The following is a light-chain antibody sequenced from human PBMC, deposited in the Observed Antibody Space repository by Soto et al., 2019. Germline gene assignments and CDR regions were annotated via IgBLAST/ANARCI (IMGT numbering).Light chain of an antibody. CDR3: AAWDDSLNGWV. J-gene: IGLJ3*02. CDR1: SSNIGSKS. V-gene: IGLV1-44*01. CDR2: SNN. Sequence: QLVLTQPPSTSGTPGQRVTISCSGSSSNIGSKSVNWYQQLPGTAPKLLIHSNNQRPSGVPDRFSGSKSGTSASLAISGLQSEDEADYYCAAWDDSLNGWVFGGGTKLTVL.